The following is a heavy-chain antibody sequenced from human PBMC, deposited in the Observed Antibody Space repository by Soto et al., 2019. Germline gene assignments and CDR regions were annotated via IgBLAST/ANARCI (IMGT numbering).Heavy chain of an antibody. CDR2: IGPGSGAT. V-gene: IGHV1-2*02. Sequence: GASVKVSCKASGYTFTGHYIHWVRQAPEQGPEWMGEIGPGSGATRYAQRFQGRVTMTRDMSITTVYMELNNLSPDDTAVYYCGRGRSGQIVVFYWGQGTPVTVSS. CDR1: GYTFTGHY. D-gene: IGHD1-26*01. J-gene: IGHJ4*02. CDR3: GRGRSGQIVVFY.